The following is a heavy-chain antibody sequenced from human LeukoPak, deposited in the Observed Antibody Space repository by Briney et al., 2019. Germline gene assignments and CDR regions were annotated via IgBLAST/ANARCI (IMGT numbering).Heavy chain of an antibody. J-gene: IGHJ6*02. CDR3: AKDIFGLWFASGMDV. CDR1: GFTFDDYA. V-gene: IGHV3-9*01. D-gene: IGHD3-10*01. CDR2: IRWNSGRI. Sequence: GRSLRLSCAASGFTFDDYAMHWVRQAPGKGLEWVSGIRWNSGRIGYVDSVKGRFTISRDNAKNSLYLQMNSLRAEDTALYYCAKDIFGLWFASGMDVWGQGTTVTVSS.